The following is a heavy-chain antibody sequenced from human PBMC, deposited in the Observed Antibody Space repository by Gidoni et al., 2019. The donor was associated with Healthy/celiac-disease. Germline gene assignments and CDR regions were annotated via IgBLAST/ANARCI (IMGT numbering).Heavy chain of an antibody. V-gene: IGHV3-13*01. CDR3: ARLSDYYGMDV. CDR1: GFTFSSYD. J-gene: IGHJ6*02. CDR2: IGTAGDT. Sequence: EVHLVESGGGLVQPGGSLRLSCAASGFTFSSYDMHRVRQATGKGLEWVSAIGTAGDTYYPGSVKGRFTISRENAKNSLYLQMNSLRAWDTAVYYCARLSDYYGMDVWGQGTTVTVSS.